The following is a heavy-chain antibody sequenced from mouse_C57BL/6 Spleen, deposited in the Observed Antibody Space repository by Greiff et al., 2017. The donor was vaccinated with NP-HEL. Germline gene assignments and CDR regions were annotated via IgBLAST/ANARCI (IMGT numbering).Heavy chain of an antibody. CDR2: IDPEDGDT. CDR1: GFNIKDYY. V-gene: IGHV14-1*01. Sequence: EVKLVESGAELVRPGASVKLSCTASGFNIKDYYMHWVKQRPEQGLEWIGRIDPEDGDTEYAPKFQGKATMTADTSSNTAYLQLSSLTSEDTAVYYCTTPVVLRGDYYAMDYWGQGTSVTVSS. J-gene: IGHJ4*01. CDR3: TTPVVLRGDYYAMDY. D-gene: IGHD1-1*01.